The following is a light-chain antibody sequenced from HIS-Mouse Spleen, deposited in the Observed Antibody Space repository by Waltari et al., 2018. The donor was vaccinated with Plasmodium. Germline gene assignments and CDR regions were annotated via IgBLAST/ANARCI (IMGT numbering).Light chain of an antibody. CDR1: QSISSR. CDR3: QQYNSYSWT. CDR2: KAS. Sequence: DIQMTPSPSTLSASVGDRVTITCRASQSISSRLAWYPQKPGKAPKLLIYKASSLESGVPSRFSGSGSGTEFTLTISSLQPDDFATYYCQQYNSYSWTFGQGTKVEIK. V-gene: IGKV1-5*03. J-gene: IGKJ1*01.